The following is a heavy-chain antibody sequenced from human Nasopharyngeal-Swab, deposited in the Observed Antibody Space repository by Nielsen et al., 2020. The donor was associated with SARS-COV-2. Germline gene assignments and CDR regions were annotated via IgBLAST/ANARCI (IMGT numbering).Heavy chain of an antibody. CDR3: ARMTVVVVAATPAFDI. CDR2: IYYSGST. D-gene: IGHD2-15*01. J-gene: IGHJ3*02. Sequence: SETLSLTCTVSGGSISSYYWSWIRQPPGKGLEWIGYIYYSGSTNYNPSLKSRVTISVDTSKNQFSLKLSSVTAADTAVYYCARMTVVVVAATPAFDIWGQGTMVNVSS. V-gene: IGHV4-59*01. CDR1: GGSISSYY.